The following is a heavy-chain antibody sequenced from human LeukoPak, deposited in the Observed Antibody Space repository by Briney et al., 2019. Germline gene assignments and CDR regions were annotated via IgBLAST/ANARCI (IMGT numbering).Heavy chain of an antibody. J-gene: IGHJ6*02. D-gene: IGHD2-21*01. V-gene: IGHV1-69*13. CDR2: IIPIFGTA. CDR1: GGTFSSYA. CDR3: ARPPGVTIHYYYGMDV. Sequence: SVKVSCKASGGTFSSYAISWVRQAPGQGLEWMGGIIPIFGTANYAQKFQGRVTITADESTSTAYMELSSLRSEDTAVYYCARPPGVTIHYYYGMDVWGQGTTVTVSS.